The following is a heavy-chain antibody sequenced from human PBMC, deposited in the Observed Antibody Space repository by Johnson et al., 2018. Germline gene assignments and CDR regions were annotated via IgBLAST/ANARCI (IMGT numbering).Heavy chain of an antibody. Sequence: QVQLQESGGGVVQPGRSLRLSCAASGFTFSRYAMHWARQAPSKGLEWVALVSYDEGRKYYSDSVKGRFTISRDNSINTLYLEMNSLRAEDTAVYYCGRDLSSGYCTNGVCFGIDYWGQGTLVTVSS. D-gene: IGHD2-8*01. CDR2: VSYDEGRK. CDR3: GRDLSSGYCTNGVCFGIDY. V-gene: IGHV3-30-3*01. CDR1: GFTFSRYA. J-gene: IGHJ4*02.